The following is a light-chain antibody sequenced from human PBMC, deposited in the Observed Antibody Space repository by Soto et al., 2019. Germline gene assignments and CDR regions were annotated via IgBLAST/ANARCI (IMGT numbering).Light chain of an antibody. CDR2: GAS. CDR3: QQSFSTPRT. Sequence: DIQMTQSPSPLSASVGDRVTITCRASQTISTYLNWYQQKPGKAPKLLIYGASSLQSGVPSRFSGSGSGTDFTLTISSLQPEDFGTYYCQQSFSTPRTLGQRTKVEIK. CDR1: QTISTY. J-gene: IGKJ1*01. V-gene: IGKV1-39*01.